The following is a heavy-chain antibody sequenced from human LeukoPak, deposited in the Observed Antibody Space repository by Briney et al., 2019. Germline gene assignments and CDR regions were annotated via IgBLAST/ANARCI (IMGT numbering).Heavy chain of an antibody. V-gene: IGHV4-30-2*03. J-gene: IGHJ4*02. CDR2: IYHSGST. D-gene: IGHD2-2*01. CDR1: GGSISSGGYY. Sequence: SQTLSLTCTVSGGSISSGGYYWSWIRQPPGKGLEWIGYIYHSGSTYYNPSLKSRVTISVDTSKNQFSLKLSSVTAADTAVYYCARLGAPLYCSSTSCSRGYFDYWGQGTLVTVSS. CDR3: ARLGAPLYCSSTSCSRGYFDY.